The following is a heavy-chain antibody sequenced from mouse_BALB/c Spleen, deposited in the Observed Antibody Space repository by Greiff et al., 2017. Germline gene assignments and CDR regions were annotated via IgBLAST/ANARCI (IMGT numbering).Heavy chain of an antibody. V-gene: IGHV14-4*02. D-gene: IGHD1-2*01. CDR2: IDPENGDT. CDR1: GFNIKDYY. J-gene: IGHJ2*01. CDR3: NAFYGYGY. Sequence: VQLQQSGAELVRSGASVKLSCTASGFNIKDYYMHWVKQRPEQGLEWIGWIDPENGDTEYAPKFQGKATMTADTSSNTAYLQLSSLTSEDTAVYYCNAFYGYGYWGQGTTLTVSS.